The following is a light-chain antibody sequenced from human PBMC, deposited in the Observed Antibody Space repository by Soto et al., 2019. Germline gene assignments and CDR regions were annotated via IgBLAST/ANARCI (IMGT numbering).Light chain of an antibody. CDR3: QQNGAS. Sequence: EIVLTQSPGTLSLSPGERATLSCRASQSIANTYLAWYQQKPGQAPRLLIYGASSRDTGIPDRFSGSGSGTDFTLTISRLEPEESAVYYCQQNGASFGQGTRLEIK. V-gene: IGKV3-20*01. CDR1: QSIANTY. J-gene: IGKJ5*01. CDR2: GAS.